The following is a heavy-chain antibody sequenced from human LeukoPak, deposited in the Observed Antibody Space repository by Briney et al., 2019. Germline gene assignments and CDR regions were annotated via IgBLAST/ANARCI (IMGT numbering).Heavy chain of an antibody. J-gene: IGHJ4*02. CDR2: ISSSSSTI. CDR1: GFTFSSYS. D-gene: IGHD6-13*01. V-gene: IGHV3-48*01. Sequence: GGSLRLSCAASGFTFSSYSMNWVRQAPGKGLEWVSYISSSSSTIYYADSVKGRFTISRDNSKNTLYLQMNSLRAEDTAVYYCANPHYSSSWDFDYWGQGTLVTVSS. CDR3: ANPHYSSSWDFDY.